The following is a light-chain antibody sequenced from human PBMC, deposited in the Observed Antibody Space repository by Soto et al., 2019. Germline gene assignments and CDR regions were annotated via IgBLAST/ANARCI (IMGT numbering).Light chain of an antibody. V-gene: IGLV2-8*01. CDR3: SSYAGSNNLV. Sequence: QSALTQPPSASGSPGQSVTISCTGTSSDVGGYNYVSWYQQLPGKAPKLMIYEVTKRPSGVPDRFSGSKSGNTASLIVSGLQADDEADYYCSSYAGSNNLVFGGGTKLTVL. J-gene: IGLJ2*01. CDR1: SSDVGGYNY. CDR2: EVT.